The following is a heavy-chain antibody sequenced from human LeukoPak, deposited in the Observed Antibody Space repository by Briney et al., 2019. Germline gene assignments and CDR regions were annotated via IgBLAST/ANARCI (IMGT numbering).Heavy chain of an antibody. V-gene: IGHV4-59*08. Sequence: SETLSLTCTVSGVSISSYYWSWIRQPPGKGLEWIGYIYYSGSTNYNPSLKSRVTISVDTSKNQFSLKLSSVTAADTAVYYCARQAPYGDYFDYWGQGTLVTVSS. J-gene: IGHJ4*02. CDR3: ARQAPYGDYFDY. D-gene: IGHD4-17*01. CDR1: GVSISSYY. CDR2: IYYSGST.